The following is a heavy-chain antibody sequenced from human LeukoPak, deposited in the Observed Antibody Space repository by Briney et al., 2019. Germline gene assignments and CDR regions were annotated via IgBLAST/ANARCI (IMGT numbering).Heavy chain of an antibody. CDR1: GYSISSGYY. CDR2: VFHSGST. J-gene: IGHJ3*02. V-gene: IGHV4-38-2*01. D-gene: IGHD5-12*01. CDR3: ERGTYSGCDGHDASDI. Sequence: SDTLSRTCAVSGYSISSGYYWGWIRQPPGKGLEWIGSVFHSGSTYNNPSLKTRLTISVDTSKNQFSLKLSSVTAADTAVYYCERGTYSGCDGHDASDIRGQGTMVTVSS.